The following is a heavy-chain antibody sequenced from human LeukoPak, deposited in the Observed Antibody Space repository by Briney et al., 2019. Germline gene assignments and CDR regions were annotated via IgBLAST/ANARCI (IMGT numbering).Heavy chain of an antibody. CDR3: AKEDWRMDV. D-gene: IGHD2-21*01. V-gene: IGHV3-23*01. CDR1: GFTFSSYA. J-gene: IGHJ6*02. CDR2: ISGSAGTT. Sequence: GGSLRLSYAASGFTFSSYAMSWVRQTPGKGLEWVSIISGSAGTTYYADSVKGRFTISRDNSKNTLYLQMNSLRAEDTAVYYCAKEDWRMDVWGQGTTVTVSS.